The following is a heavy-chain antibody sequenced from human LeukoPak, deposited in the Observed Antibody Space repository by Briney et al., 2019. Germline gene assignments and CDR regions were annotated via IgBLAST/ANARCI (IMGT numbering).Heavy chain of an antibody. CDR3: ARHTPPDY. V-gene: IGHV3-48*01. J-gene: IGHJ4*02. CDR2: ISSSSSTI. D-gene: IGHD2-21*01. Sequence: GGSRRPSGQPSGLTFSSFTMNGFRKAPGKGLEWVSYISSSSSTIYYADSVKGRFTISRDNAKNSLYLQMNSLRAEDTAVYYCARHTPPDYWGQGTLVTVSS. CDR1: GLTFSSFT.